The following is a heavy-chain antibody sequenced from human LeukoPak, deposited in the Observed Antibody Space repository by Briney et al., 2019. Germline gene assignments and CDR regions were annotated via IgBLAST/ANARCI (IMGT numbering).Heavy chain of an antibody. J-gene: IGHJ3*02. D-gene: IGHD3-10*01. CDR2: ISSSSSTI. V-gene: IGHV3-48*01. Sequence: GGSLRLSCAASGFTFSSYSMNWVRQAPGKGLEWVSYISSSSSTIYYADSVKGRFTISRDNAKNSLYLQMNSLRAEDTALYYCARQSYYGSGSYAGDAFDIWGQGTMVTVSS. CDR3: ARQSYYGSGSYAGDAFDI. CDR1: GFTFSSYS.